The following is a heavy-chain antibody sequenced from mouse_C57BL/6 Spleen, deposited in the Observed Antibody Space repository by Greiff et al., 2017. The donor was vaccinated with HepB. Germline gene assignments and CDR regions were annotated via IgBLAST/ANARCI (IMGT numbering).Heavy chain of an antibody. D-gene: IGHD1-1*01. CDR2: INPNNGGT. CDR1: GYTFTDYN. V-gene: IGHV1-22*01. CDR3: AREGDYYGSSLYYFDY. J-gene: IGHJ2*01. Sequence: EVQLQESGPELVKPGASVKMSCKASGYTFTDYNMHWVKQSHGKSLEWIGYINPNNGGTSYNQKFKGKATLTVNKSSSTAYMELRSLTSEDSAVYYCAREGDYYGSSLYYFDYWGQGTTLTVSS.